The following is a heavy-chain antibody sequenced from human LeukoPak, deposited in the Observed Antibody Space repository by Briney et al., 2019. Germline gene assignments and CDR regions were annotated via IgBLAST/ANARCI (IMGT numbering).Heavy chain of an antibody. Sequence: PSETLSLTCTVSGGSISSSSYYWGWIRQPPGKGLEWIGSIYYSGSTYYNPSLKSRVTISVDTSKNQFSLKLSSVTVADTAVYYCASRRRSGYSYGPDQDYWGQGTLVTVSS. J-gene: IGHJ4*02. V-gene: IGHV4-39*07. CDR1: GGSISSSSYY. CDR2: IYYSGST. CDR3: ASRRRSGYSYGPDQDY. D-gene: IGHD5-18*01.